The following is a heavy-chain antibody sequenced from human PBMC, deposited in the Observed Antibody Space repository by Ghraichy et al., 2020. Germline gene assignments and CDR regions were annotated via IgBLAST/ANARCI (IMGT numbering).Heavy chain of an antibody. Sequence: SATLSLTCTVSGGSISSSSYYWGWIRQPPGKGLEWIGSIYYSGSTYYNPSLKSRVTISVDTSKNQFSLKLSSVTAADTAVYYCARHYYGSSYYYYMDVWGKGTTVTVSS. CDR3: ARHYYGSSYYYYMDV. D-gene: IGHD3-10*01. CDR2: IYYSGST. CDR1: GGSISSSSYY. V-gene: IGHV4-39*01. J-gene: IGHJ6*03.